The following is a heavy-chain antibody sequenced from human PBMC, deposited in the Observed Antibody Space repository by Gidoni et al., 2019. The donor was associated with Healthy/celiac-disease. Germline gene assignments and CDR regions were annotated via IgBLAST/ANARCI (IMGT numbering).Heavy chain of an antibody. Sequence: EVQLVQSGAEVKKPGESLKITCKGSGYSFTSYWIGWVRQMPGKGLWWMGIIYPGDSDTRYSPSFQGQVTISADKSISTAYLQWSSLKASDTAMYYCARERLYCSSTSCRYFDLWGRGTLVTVSS. CDR1: GYSFTSYW. CDR3: ARERLYCSSTSCRYFDL. CDR2: IYPGDSDT. D-gene: IGHD2-2*01. V-gene: IGHV5-51*01. J-gene: IGHJ2*01.